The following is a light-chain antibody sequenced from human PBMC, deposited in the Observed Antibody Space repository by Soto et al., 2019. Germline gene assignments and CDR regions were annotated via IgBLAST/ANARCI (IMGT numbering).Light chain of an antibody. CDR1: QGSNKF. Sequence: IQLTQSPSSLSPSVGDRVTITSRASQGSNKFLACYQQRPGKAPQLLVYGASTSQSGVPSRFSGSGSGTDFPLTPVRLQSEDFPVYYCHQYNHWQLTFGGGTKVDIK. V-gene: IGKV1-9*01. CDR2: GAS. CDR3: HQYNHWQLT. J-gene: IGKJ4*01.